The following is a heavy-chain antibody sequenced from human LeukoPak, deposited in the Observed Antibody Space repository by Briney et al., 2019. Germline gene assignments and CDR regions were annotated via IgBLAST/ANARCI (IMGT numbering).Heavy chain of an antibody. D-gene: IGHD3-10*01. J-gene: IGHJ4*02. Sequence: ASVKVSCKASGYTFTGYYMYGVRQAPGQGLEWMGWINPNSGGTNYAQNFQGRVTMTRDTSISTAYMELSRLRSDDTAVYYCARDYSVSGSPDYWGQGTLVTVS. CDR3: ARDYSVSGSPDY. V-gene: IGHV1-2*02. CDR1: GYTFTGYY. CDR2: INPNSGGT.